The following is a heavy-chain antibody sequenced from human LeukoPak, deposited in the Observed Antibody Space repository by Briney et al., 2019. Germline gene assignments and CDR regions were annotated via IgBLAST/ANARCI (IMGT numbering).Heavy chain of an antibody. V-gene: IGHV4-59*08. CDR1: GGSISSYY. CDR2: IYYSGST. D-gene: IGHD5-18*01. CDR3: ARHPSRDTPFDY. Sequence: SETLSLTCTVSGGSISSYYWSWIRQPPGKGLEWIGYIYYSGSTNYNPSLKSRVTISVDTSKNQFSLKLSSVTAADTAVYYCARHPSRDTPFDYWGQGTLVTVSS. J-gene: IGHJ4*02.